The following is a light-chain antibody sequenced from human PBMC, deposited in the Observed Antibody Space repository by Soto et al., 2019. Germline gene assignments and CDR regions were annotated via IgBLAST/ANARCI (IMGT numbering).Light chain of an antibody. CDR3: CSYVGARTYV. CDR1: VSDVGNFGP. V-gene: IGLV2-23*01. J-gene: IGLJ1*01. Sequence: QSVLTQPASVSGSPGQSITISCTGGVSDVGNFGPVSWYQQHPGQVPKLIIYEGNRRPSGVSSRLSGSKSGNTASLTISGLQAEDEADYYCCSYVGARTYVFGTGTKVTVL. CDR2: EGN.